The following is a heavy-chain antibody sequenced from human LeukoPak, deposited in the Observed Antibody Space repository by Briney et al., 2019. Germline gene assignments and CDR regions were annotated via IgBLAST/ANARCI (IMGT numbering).Heavy chain of an antibody. J-gene: IGHJ4*02. V-gene: IGHV4-30-2*01. CDR1: GGSISSGGYY. Sequence: KSSQTLSLTCTVSGGSISSGGYYWSWIRQPPGKGLEWIGYIYHSGSTYYNPSLKSRVTISVDRSKNQFSLKLSSVTAADTAVYYCARADYDFWSGHFDYWGQGTLVTVSS. CDR2: IYHSGST. CDR3: ARADYDFWSGHFDY. D-gene: IGHD3-3*01.